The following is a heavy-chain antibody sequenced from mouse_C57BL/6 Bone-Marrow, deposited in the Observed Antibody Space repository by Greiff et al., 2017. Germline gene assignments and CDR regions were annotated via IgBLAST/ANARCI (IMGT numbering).Heavy chain of an antibody. CDR2: IRSKSSNYAT. CDR1: GFTFNTYA. CDR3: VSDGYSAWFAY. J-gene: IGHJ3*01. D-gene: IGHD2-3*01. V-gene: IGHV10-3*01. Sequence: EVKLVESGGGLVQPKGSLKLSCAASGFTFNTYAMHWVRQAPGKGLEWVARIRSKSSNYATYYADSVKDRFTISRDDSQSMLYLPMNNLKTEDTAMYYCVSDGYSAWFAYWGQGTLVTVSA.